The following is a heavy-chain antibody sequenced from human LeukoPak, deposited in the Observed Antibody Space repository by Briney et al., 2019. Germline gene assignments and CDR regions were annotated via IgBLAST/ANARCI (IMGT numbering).Heavy chain of an antibody. Sequence: PSETLSLICTVSGGSISSYYWSWIRQPPGKGLEWIGYFYYSGSTNYNPSLKSRVSISVDTSKNQFSLKLSSVTTADTAVYYCARGDMTTVTTMGYWGQGTLVTVSS. CDR3: ARGDMTTVTTMGY. CDR2: FYYSGST. J-gene: IGHJ4*02. V-gene: IGHV4-59*01. D-gene: IGHD4-17*01. CDR1: GGSISSYY.